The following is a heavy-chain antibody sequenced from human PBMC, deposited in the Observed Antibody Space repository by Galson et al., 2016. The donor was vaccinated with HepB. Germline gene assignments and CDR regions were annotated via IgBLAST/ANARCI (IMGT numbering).Heavy chain of an antibody. D-gene: IGHD2-21*02. Sequence: CAISGDSVSSNSATWNWIRQSPSRGLEWLGRTYYRSKWYNNYAVSMQTRITINPDTSKDQFSLQLNSVTPEDTAVYYCARGHCGGDCYIGYWGQGTLVTVSS. CDR3: ARGHCGGDCYIGY. V-gene: IGHV6-1*01. CDR2: TYYRSKWYN. J-gene: IGHJ4*02. CDR1: GDSVSSNSAT.